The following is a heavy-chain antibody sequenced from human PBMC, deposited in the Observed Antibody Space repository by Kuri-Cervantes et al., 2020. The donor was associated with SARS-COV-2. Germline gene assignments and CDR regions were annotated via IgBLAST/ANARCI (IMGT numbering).Heavy chain of an antibody. CDR1: GGSFSGYY. Sequence: GSLRLSCAVYGGSFSGYYWSWIRQPPGKGLEWIGEINHSGSTNYNPSLKSRVTISVDTSKNQFSLKLSSVTAADTAVYYCARDWGYSYAEGAFDIWGQGIMVTVSS. CDR2: INHSGST. J-gene: IGHJ3*02. CDR3: ARDWGYSYAEGAFDI. V-gene: IGHV4-34*01. D-gene: IGHD5-18*01.